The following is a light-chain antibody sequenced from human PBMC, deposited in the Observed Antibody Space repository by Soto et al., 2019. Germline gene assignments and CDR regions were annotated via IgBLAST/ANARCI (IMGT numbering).Light chain of an antibody. Sequence: PGERATLSCRAIRSVSSYLAWYQQKPGQPPRLLIYDASDRAAGLPARFSGSGSGTDFTLTISSLEPEDFAVYYCQQYYTWPPAITFGQGTRLEI. CDR3: QQYYTWPPAIT. J-gene: IGKJ5*01. CDR1: RSVSSY. CDR2: DAS. V-gene: IGKV3-11*01.